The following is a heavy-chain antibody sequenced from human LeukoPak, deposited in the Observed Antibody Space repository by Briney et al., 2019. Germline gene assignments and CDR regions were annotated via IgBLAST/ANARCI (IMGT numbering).Heavy chain of an antibody. D-gene: IGHD2-15*01. V-gene: IGHV3-53*01. CDR1: GLTVSSNH. CDR2: IYTGGST. CDR3: ARGARAATGYYYYYMDV. Sequence: GGSLRLSSAASGLTVSSNHMSWVRQAPGKGLEWVLVIYTGGSTDYADSVKGRFTISRDNSKNTLYLQMNSLRAEDTAVYYCARGARAATGYYYYYMDVWGKGTTVTVSS. J-gene: IGHJ6*03.